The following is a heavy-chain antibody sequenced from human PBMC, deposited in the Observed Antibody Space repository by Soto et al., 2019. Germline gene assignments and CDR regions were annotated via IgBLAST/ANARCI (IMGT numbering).Heavy chain of an antibody. J-gene: IGHJ4*02. CDR3: ARGYCSVGGCSPCFDY. V-gene: IGHV1-2*02. Sequence: GXSVEVWCKDTSYTFPGHYMHWGRQAPGQGLAWMGWIIPNSGDTNYAQRFQGSVTMTWDTSISTAYMDLSRLRSDDTAVYYCARGYCSVGGCSPCFDYWGQGTLVTVSP. CDR1: SYTFPGHY. CDR2: IIPNSGDT. D-gene: IGHD2-15*01.